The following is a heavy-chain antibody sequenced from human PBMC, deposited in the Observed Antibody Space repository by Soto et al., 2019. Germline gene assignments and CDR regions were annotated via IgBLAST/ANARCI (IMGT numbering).Heavy chain of an antibody. V-gene: IGHV1-46*01. J-gene: IGHJ6*02. Sequence: ASVKVSCRASGYTFTSYYMRWVRQAPGQGLEWMGIINPSGGSTSYAQKFQGRVTMTRDTSTSTVYMELSSLRSEDTAVYYCARDFQAAAGPQREMDVWGQGTTDTVSS. CDR1: GYTFTSYY. CDR3: ARDFQAAAGPQREMDV. CDR2: INPSGGST. D-gene: IGHD6-13*01.